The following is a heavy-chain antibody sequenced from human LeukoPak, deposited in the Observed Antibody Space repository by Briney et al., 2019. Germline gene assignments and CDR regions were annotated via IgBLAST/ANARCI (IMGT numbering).Heavy chain of an antibody. CDR2: ICSSGRFI. Sequence: GGSLRLSCAASGFIFSDYYMSWIREAPGKGLEWVSYICSSGRFIFYADSVRGRFTISRDNAKNSLYLHMNSLRADDTAVSYVASLHDYCAYRAPCYFVYWGQGTLVTVSS. CDR3: ASLHDYCAYRAPCYFVY. CDR1: GFIFSDYY. J-gene: IGHJ4*02. D-gene: IGHD4-17*01. V-gene: IGHV3-11*01.